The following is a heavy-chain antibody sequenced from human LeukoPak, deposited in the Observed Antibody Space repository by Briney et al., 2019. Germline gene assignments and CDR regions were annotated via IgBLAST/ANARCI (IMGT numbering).Heavy chain of an antibody. V-gene: IGHV1-69*13. CDR3: AIPRDHYYDSRRLQKRGAFDV. D-gene: IGHD3-22*01. CDR2: IIPIFGTA. CDR1: GGTFSSYA. Sequence: SVKVSCKASGGTFSSYAISWVRQAPGQGLEWTGGIIPIFGTANYAQRFQGRVTITADESTSTAYMEVSSLRSEDTAVYYCAIPRDHYYDSRRLQKRGAFDVWGQGTMVTVSS. J-gene: IGHJ3*01.